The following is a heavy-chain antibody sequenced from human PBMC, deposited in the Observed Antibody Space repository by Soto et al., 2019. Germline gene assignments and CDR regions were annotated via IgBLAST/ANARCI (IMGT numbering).Heavy chain of an antibody. CDR1: GYTFSDYY. J-gene: IGHJ4*02. V-gene: IGHV1-2*02. D-gene: IGHD1-1*01. Sequence: QVQQVQSGAEVRKHGASVKVSCKASGYTFSDYYIHWVRQAPGQGLEWMGWINPNSGGTKYATKLQGGITMTRATSITTAYMELSRLRSGEKAVYYCAREPATEKPEGVDFWCQGTLVTVSS. CDR2: INPNSGGT. CDR3: AREPATEKPEGVDF.